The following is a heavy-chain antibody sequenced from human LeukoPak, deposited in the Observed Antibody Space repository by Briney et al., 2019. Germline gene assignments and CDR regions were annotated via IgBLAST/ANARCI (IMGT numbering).Heavy chain of an antibody. CDR3: ARDTCRSSGGSCANYYFDY. CDR1: GFTVSSNS. J-gene: IGHJ4*02. CDR2: IYSDNT. V-gene: IGHV3-66*03. Sequence: GGSLRLSCTVSGFTVSSNSMSWVRQAPGKGLEWVSFIYSDNTHYSDSVKGRFTISRDNSKNTLYLQMGSLRAEDMAVYYCARDTCRSSGGSCANYYFDYWGQGTLVTVSS. D-gene: IGHD2-15*01.